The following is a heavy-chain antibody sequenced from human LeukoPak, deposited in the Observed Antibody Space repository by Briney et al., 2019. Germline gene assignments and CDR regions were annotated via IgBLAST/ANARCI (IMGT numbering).Heavy chain of an antibody. CDR1: GFTFSNYP. CDR2: ITSGGGNT. CDR3: ARYFFDSSGRYFDY. Sequence: GGSLRLSCAASGFTFSNYPMTWVRQSPGKGREGASTITSGGGNTYYTDSVKGRFTMSRDNFKDTLHLQMNSLSAEDTAVYFCARYFFDSSGRYFDYWGQGTLVTVSS. V-gene: IGHV3-23*01. J-gene: IGHJ4*02. D-gene: IGHD3-22*01.